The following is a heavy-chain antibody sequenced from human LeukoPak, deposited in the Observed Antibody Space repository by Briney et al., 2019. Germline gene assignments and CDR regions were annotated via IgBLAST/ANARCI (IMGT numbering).Heavy chain of an antibody. CDR2: IYYSGST. Sequence: SETLSLTCTVSGGSISSSSYYWSWIRQPPGKGLEWIGYIYYSGSTNYNPSLKSRVTISVDTSKNQFSLKLSSVTAADTAVYYCARHRGIAAGRDYYYYMDVWGKGTTVTVSS. J-gene: IGHJ6*03. CDR1: GGSISSSSYY. V-gene: IGHV4-61*05. D-gene: IGHD6-6*01. CDR3: ARHRGIAAGRDYYYYMDV.